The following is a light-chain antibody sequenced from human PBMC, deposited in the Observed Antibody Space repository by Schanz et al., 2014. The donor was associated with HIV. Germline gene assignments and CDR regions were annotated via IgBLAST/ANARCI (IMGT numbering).Light chain of an antibody. CDR1: SMAFSSSNF. V-gene: IGLV2-14*03. J-gene: IGLJ3*02. Sequence: QSVLTQPTSVSGSPGQSITISCTGASMAFSSSNFVSWYQQHPGEAPRLIIYDVTSRPSGVPDRFSGSKSGTSASLTISGLQPEDEADYYCSSYTSFGPLVFGGGTKLTVL. CDR3: SSYTSFGPLV. CDR2: DVT.